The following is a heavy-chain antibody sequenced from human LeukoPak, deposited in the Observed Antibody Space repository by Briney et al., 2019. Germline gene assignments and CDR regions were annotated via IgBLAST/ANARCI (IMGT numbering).Heavy chain of an antibody. CDR1: GFTFSTYS. CDR2: ISSSSSTI. J-gene: IGHJ4*02. CDR3: ARGSTYYDSSGQVPFDY. Sequence: GGSLRLSCAASGFTFSTYSMNWVRQAPGKGLEWVSYISSSSSTIYYADSVKGRFTISRDNARNSLYLQMNSLRAEDTAVYYCARGSTYYDSSGQVPFDYWGQGTLVTVSS. V-gene: IGHV3-48*01. D-gene: IGHD3-22*01.